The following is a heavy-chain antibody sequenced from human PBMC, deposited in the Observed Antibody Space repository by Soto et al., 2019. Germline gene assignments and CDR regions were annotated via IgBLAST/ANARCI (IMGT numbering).Heavy chain of an antibody. J-gene: IGHJ6*03. V-gene: IGHV4-59*08. CDR3: ARHVPRRPNYYYYMDV. CDR1: GGSISSYY. D-gene: IGHD1-1*01. CDR2: IYYSGST. Sequence: SETLSLTCTVSGGSISSYYWSWIRQPPGKGLEWIGYIYYSGSTNYNPSLKSRVTISVDTSKNQFSLKLSSVTAADTAVYYCARHVPRRPNYYYYMDVWGKGTTVTVSS.